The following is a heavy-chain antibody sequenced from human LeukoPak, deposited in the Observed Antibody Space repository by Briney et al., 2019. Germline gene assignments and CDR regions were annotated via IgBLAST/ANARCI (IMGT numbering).Heavy chain of an antibody. CDR3: ARGTNGWVNGWFDP. CDR2: IFSSGST. D-gene: IGHD2-8*01. Sequence: SETLSLTCTVSGGSISGYYWSWIRQPAGKELEWIGRIFSSGSTAYNPSLKSRVTISLDTSKNIFSLNLGSVTAADTAFYYCARGTNGWVNGWFDPWGRGTLVTVSS. J-gene: IGHJ5*02. CDR1: GGSISGYY. V-gene: IGHV4-4*07.